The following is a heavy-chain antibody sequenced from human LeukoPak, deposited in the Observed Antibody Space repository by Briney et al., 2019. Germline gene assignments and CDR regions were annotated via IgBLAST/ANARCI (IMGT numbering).Heavy chain of an antibody. CDR1: GYTFTGYY. V-gene: IGHV1-8*02. CDR2: MNPNSGNT. J-gene: IGHJ4*02. D-gene: IGHD3-10*01. Sequence: ASVKVSCKASGYTFTGYYMHWVRQAPGQGLEWMGWMNPNSGNTGYAQKFQGRVTMTRNTSISTAYMELSSLRSEDTAVYYCARAYGSGSYSPPDYWGQGTLVTVSS. CDR3: ARAYGSGSYSPPDY.